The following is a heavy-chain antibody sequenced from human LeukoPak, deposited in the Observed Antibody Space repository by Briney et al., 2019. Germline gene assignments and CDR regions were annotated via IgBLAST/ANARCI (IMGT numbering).Heavy chain of an antibody. D-gene: IGHD3-10*01. J-gene: IGHJ4*02. Sequence: GGSLRLSCAASGFTFSSYGMSWVRQAPGKGLEWVSAISGSGGSTYYADSVKGRFTISRDNSKNTLYLQMNSLRAEDTAVYYCAKGPYYYGSGSYDYWGEGTLVTVSS. V-gene: IGHV3-23*01. CDR2: ISGSGGST. CDR1: GFTFSSYG. CDR3: AKGPYYYGSGSYDY.